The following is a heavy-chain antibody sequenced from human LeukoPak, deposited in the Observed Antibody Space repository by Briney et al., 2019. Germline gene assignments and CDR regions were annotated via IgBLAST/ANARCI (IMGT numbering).Heavy chain of an antibody. D-gene: IGHD6-13*01. Sequence: GGSLRLSCAASGFTFSSYAMHWVRQAPGKGLEWVAVISYDGSNKYYADSVKGRFTISRDNSKNTLYLQMNSLRAEDTAVYYCASRTLDFDYWGQGTLVTVSS. CDR1: GFTFSSYA. CDR2: ISYDGSNK. CDR3: ASRTLDFDY. V-gene: IGHV3-30*14. J-gene: IGHJ4*02.